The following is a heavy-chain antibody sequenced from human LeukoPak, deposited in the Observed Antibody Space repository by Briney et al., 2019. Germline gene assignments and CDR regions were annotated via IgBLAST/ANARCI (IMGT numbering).Heavy chain of an antibody. CDR2: ISGSGGST. CDR3: AKERSGGVLIAAAGYYFDY. D-gene: IGHD6-13*01. J-gene: IGHJ4*02. CDR1: GFTFSSYA. V-gene: IGHV3-23*01. Sequence: PGGSLRLSCAASGFTFSSYAMRGVREAPGRGLEWGSAISGSGGSTYYADSVKGRFTFSRDNSKNTLYLQMNSLRAEDTAVYYCAKERSGGVLIAAAGYYFDYWGQGTLVTVSS.